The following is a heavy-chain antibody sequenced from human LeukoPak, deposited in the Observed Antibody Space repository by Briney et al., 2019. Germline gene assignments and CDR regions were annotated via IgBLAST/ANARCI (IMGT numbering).Heavy chain of an antibody. CDR1: GGSFSGYY. Sequence: LSLTCAVYGGSFSGYYWSWIRQPPGKGLEWVSYISSSGSTIYYADSVKGRFTISRDNAKNSLYLQMNSLRAEDTAVYYCAGVRADREGYFDYWGQGTLVTVSS. J-gene: IGHJ4*02. V-gene: IGHV3-11*01. CDR3: AGVRADREGYFDY. CDR2: ISSSGSTI. D-gene: IGHD6-19*01.